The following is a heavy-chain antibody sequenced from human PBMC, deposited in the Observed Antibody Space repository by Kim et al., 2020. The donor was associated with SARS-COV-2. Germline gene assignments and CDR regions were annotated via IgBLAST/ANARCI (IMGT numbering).Heavy chain of an antibody. CDR2: INTNTGNP. CDR3: ERRSIIGTTGWFDP. V-gene: IGHV7-4-1*02. D-gene: IGHD1-20*01. Sequence: ASVKVSCKASGYTFTTYAMNWVRQAPGQGLEWMGWINTNTGNPTYAQGFTGRFVFSLDTSVSTAYLQISSLKAEDTAVYYCERRSIIGTTGWFDPWGQGTLVTVSS. J-gene: IGHJ5*02. CDR1: GYTFTTYA.